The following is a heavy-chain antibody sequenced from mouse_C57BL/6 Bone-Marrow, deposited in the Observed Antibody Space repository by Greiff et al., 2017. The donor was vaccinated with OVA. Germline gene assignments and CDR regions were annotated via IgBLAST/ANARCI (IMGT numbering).Heavy chain of an antibody. CDR2: IDPNSGGT. Sequence: QVQLQQPGAELVKPGASVKLSCKASGYTFTSYWMHWVKRRPGRGLGWIGRIDPNSGGTKYNEKFKSKATLTVDKPSSTAYMQLSSLTSEDSAVYYCARGRKWDYYAMDYWGQGTSVTVSS. CDR3: ARGRKWDYYAMDY. CDR1: GYTFTSYW. J-gene: IGHJ4*01. V-gene: IGHV1-72*01.